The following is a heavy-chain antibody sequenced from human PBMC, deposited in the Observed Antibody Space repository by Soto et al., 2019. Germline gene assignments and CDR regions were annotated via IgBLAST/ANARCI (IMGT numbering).Heavy chain of an antibody. V-gene: IGHV4-34*01. CDR1: GGSFSGYY. CDR3: ARSKYYYDSNLDY. CDR2: INHSGST. D-gene: IGHD3-22*01. Sequence: SETLSLTCAVYGGSFSGYYWSWIRQPPGKGLEWIGEINHSGSTNYNPSLKSRVTISVDTSKNQFSLKLSSVTAADTAVYYCARSKYYYDSNLDYWGQGTLVTVSS. J-gene: IGHJ4*02.